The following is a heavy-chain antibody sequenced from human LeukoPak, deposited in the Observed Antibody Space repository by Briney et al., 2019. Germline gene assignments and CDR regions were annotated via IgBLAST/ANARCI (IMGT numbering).Heavy chain of an antibody. J-gene: IGHJ1*01. Sequence: GGSLRLSCAASGFTFSSYAMHWVRQAPGKGLEWVAVISFDGNIKTYADSVKGRFTISRDNSKNTLYLQMNNLRTEDTAVYYCAREPQHWGQGTLVTVSS. CDR3: AREPQH. CDR1: GFTFSSYA. CDR2: ISFDGNIK. V-gene: IGHV3-30-3*01.